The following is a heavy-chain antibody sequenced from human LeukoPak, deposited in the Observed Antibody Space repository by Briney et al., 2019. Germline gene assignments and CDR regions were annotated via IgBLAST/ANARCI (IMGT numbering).Heavy chain of an antibody. CDR2: ISSSDGYT. CDR1: GFTY. J-gene: IGHJ3*01. D-gene: IGHD2-15*01. V-gene: IGHV3-11*06. Sequence: GGSLRLSCAASGFTYMSWIRQAPGRGLAWVSYISSSDGYTKYADSVKGRFTISRDNAKKLLYLRLNSLRAEETAVYYCARERYCRANTRPELDAFDFWGQGTTVTVSS. CDR3: ARERYCRANTRPELDAFDF.